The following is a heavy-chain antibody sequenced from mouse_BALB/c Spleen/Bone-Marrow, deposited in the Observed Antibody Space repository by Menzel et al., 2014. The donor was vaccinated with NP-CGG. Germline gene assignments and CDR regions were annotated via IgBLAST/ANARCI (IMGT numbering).Heavy chain of an antibody. CDR2: ISDGGNYT. J-gene: IGHJ3*01. CDR1: GFTFSDFY. CDR3: VRDGDYKYAWFGY. V-gene: IGHV5-4*02. D-gene: IGHD2-4*01. Sequence: EVKVEESGGGLVKTGGSLKLSCAASGFTFSDFYMYWVRQTPEKRLEWVATISDGGNYTCYPDSVKGRFTISRDNARNNLYLQMRSLKSKDTAMYYYVRDGDYKYAWFGYWGQGTLVPVSA.